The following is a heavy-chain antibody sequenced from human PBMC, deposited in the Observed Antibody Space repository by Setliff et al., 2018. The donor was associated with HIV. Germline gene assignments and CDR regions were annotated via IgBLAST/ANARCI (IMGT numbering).Heavy chain of an antibody. V-gene: IGHV5-51*01. J-gene: IGHJ4*02. CDR2: IYPGDSHT. Sequence: GASLKISCKGSGYSFTTHWIGWVRQMPGKGLEWMGVIYPGDSHTTYSPSFQGQVTISADKSISTAYLQWSSLKDSDTAMYYCARLGAYSNYYFDYWGQGTLVTVSS. CDR3: ARLGAYSNYYFDY. D-gene: IGHD4-4*01. CDR1: GYSFTTHW.